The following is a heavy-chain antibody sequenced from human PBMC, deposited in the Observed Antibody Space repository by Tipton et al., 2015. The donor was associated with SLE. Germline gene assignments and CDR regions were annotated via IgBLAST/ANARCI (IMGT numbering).Heavy chain of an antibody. CDR3: ARSNYDYIWGSYRASAAADAFDI. Sequence: LRLSCAVYGGSFSGYYWSWIRQPPGKGLEWFGEINHSGSTNYNPFLKIRVTISVDTSKNQFSLKLSSVTAADTAVYYCARSNYDYIWGSYRASAAADAFDIWGQGTMVTVSS. V-gene: IGHV4-34*01. CDR1: GGSFSGYY. D-gene: IGHD3-16*02. J-gene: IGHJ3*02. CDR2: INHSGST.